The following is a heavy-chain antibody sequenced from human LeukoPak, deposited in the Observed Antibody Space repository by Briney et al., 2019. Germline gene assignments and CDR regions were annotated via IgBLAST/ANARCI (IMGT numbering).Heavy chain of an antibody. CDR3: ARPNAGKNDAFDI. CDR1: GYTFTSYD. D-gene: IGHD1-1*01. J-gene: IGHJ3*02. Sequence: ASVKVCCKASGYTFTSYDINWVRQATGRGLEWMGWMNPNSGNTGYAQKVQGRVTMTRNTSISTAYMELSSLISEDTAVYYCARPNAGKNDAFDIWGQGTMVTVSS. V-gene: IGHV1-8*01. CDR2: MNPNSGNT.